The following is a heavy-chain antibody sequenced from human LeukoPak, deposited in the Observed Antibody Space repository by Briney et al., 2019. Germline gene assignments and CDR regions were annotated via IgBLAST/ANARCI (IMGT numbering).Heavy chain of an antibody. CDR1: GGSFSGYY. CDR3: AREYCSGGSCYSGMYYFDY. D-gene: IGHD2-15*01. J-gene: IGHJ4*02. Sequence: SETLSLTCAVYGGSFSGYYWSWIRQPPGKGLEWIGEINHSGSTNCNPSLKSRVTISVDTSKNQFSLKLSSVTAADTAVYYCAREYCSGGSCYSGMYYFDYWGQGTLVTVSS. V-gene: IGHV4-34*01. CDR2: INHSGST.